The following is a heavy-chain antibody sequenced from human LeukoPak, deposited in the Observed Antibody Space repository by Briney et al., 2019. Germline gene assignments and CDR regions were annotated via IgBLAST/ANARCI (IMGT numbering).Heavy chain of an antibody. CDR2: INRSGST. CDR3: ARGLTRRMGYMDV. V-gene: IGHV4-34*01. CDR1: GGSFSGYY. J-gene: IGHJ6*03. Sequence: PSGTLSLTCAVYGGSFSGYYWSWIRQPPGKGLEWIGEINRSGSTNYNPSLKSRVTISVDTSKNQFSLKLSSVTAADTAVYYCARGLTRRMGYMDVWGKGTTVTVSS. D-gene: IGHD1-14*01.